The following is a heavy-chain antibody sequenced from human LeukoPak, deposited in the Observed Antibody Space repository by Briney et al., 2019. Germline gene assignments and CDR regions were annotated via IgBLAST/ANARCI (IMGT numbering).Heavy chain of an antibody. CDR3: ATDPGSGSYHAFDI. CDR2: FDPEDGET. V-gene: IGHV1-24*01. Sequence: AAVKVSCKVSGYTLTELSMHWVRQAPGKGLEWRGGFDPEDGETIYAQKFQGRVTMTEDTSTDTAYMELSSLRSEDTAVYYCATDPGSGSYHAFDIWGQGTMVTVSS. J-gene: IGHJ3*02. CDR1: GYTLTELS. D-gene: IGHD3-10*01.